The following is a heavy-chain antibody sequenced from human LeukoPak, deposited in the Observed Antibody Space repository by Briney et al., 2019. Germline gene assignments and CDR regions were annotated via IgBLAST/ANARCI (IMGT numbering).Heavy chain of an antibody. D-gene: IGHD1-1*01. CDR3: AREGNGLSLYYYYMDV. J-gene: IGHJ6*03. CDR2: IDTSGST. V-gene: IGHV4-61*02. CDR1: GGFISSGSYY. Sequence: PSQTLSLTCTVSGGFISSGSYYWSWIRQPAGKGLEWIGRIDTSGSTNYNPSLKSRVTISVDTSRNQFSLKLSSVTAADTAVYYCAREGNGLSLYYYYMDVWGKGTTVTVSS.